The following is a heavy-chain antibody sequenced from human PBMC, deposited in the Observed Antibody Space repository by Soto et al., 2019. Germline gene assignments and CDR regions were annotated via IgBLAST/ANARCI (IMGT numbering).Heavy chain of an antibody. CDR3: ATYPVAVTGYFNDS. D-gene: IGHD3-9*01. V-gene: IGHV3-30-3*01. J-gene: IGHJ1*01. CDR1: GFTFSAYA. CDR2: ISYDGRET. Sequence: PGGSLRLSCAASGFTFSAYAFHWVRQAPGKGLEWLSVISYDGRETHYADSVEGRFIISRDSSKRTAYLQMNSLRGDDTAVYFCATYPVAVTGYFNDSWSQRTLVTVSS.